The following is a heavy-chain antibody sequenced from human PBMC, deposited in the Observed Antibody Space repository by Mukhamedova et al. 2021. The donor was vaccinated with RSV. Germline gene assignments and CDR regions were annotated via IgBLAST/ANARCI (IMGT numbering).Heavy chain of an antibody. V-gene: IGHV3-23*01. CDR2: ISGSGITT. D-gene: IGHD6-19*01. CDR3: AKGRIEVAGTEDS. Sequence: GKGLEWVSGISGSGITTYYADSVKGRFTISRDNSKNTLYLQMNSLRAEDTAVYYCAKGRIEVAGTEDSLGQGTLVTVSS. J-gene: IGHJ4*02.